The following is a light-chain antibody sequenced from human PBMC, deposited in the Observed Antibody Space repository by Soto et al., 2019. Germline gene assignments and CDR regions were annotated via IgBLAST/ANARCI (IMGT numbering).Light chain of an antibody. J-gene: IGLJ1*01. CDR3: SSYAGSYSFG. V-gene: IGLV2-8*01. Sequence: QSALTLPPSASGSPGKSVTISCTGTSSDVGYYNYVSWYQQHPGKAPKLLIYEVSERPSGVPDRFSASKSGNTASLTVSGLQAEDEADYYGSSYAGSYSFGFGSGTQVTVL. CDR2: EVS. CDR1: SSDVGYYNY.